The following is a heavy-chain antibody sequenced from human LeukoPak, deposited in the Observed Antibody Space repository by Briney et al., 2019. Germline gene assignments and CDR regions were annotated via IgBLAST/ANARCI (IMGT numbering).Heavy chain of an antibody. Sequence: GASVKVSCKVSGYTLTELSMHWVRQAPGKGLEWMGGFDPEDGETIYAQKFQGRVTMTEDTSTDTAYMGLSSLRSEDTAVYYCATFGGFGELLYYFDYWGQGTLVTVSS. CDR2: FDPEDGET. CDR3: ATFGGFGELLYYFDY. D-gene: IGHD3-10*01. V-gene: IGHV1-24*01. J-gene: IGHJ4*02. CDR1: GYTLTELS.